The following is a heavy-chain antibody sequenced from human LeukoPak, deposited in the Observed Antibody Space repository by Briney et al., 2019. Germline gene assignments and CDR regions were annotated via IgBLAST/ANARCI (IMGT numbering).Heavy chain of an antibody. CDR1: GFTVSSNY. J-gene: IGHJ4*02. D-gene: IGHD6-13*01. CDR3: AREGIAAAGNFDC. Sequence: GGSLRLSCAASGFTVSSNYMNWVRQAPGKGLEWVSVTYTGGSTYYADSVKGRFTISRDNSKNTLYLQMNSLRVEDTAVYYCAREGIAAAGNFDCWGQGTLVTVSS. CDR2: TYTGGST. V-gene: IGHV3-66*01.